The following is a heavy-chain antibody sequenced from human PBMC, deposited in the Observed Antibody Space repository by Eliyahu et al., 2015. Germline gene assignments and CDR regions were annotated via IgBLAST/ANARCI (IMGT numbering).Heavy chain of an antibody. J-gene: IGHJ6*02. CDR2: INPNSGGT. CDR3: ARGGYSGYDLSYYYGMDV. V-gene: IGHV1-2*04. CDR1: GSXFTGYX. Sequence: QVQLVQSGAEVKKPGASVKVSCXASGSXFTGYXRXWVRQAPGQGLEWMGWINPNSGGTNYAQKFQGWVTMTRDTSISTAYMELSRLRSDDTAVYYCARGGYSGYDLSYYYGMDVWGQGTTVTVSS. D-gene: IGHD5-12*01.